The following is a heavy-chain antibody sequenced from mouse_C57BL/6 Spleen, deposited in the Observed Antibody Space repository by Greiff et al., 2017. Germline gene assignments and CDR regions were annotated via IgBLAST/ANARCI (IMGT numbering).Heavy chain of an antibody. CDR2: ISDGGSYT. Sequence: EVKLVESGGGLVKPGGSLKLSCAASGFTFSSYAMSWVRQTPEKRLEWVATISDGGSYTYYPDNVKGRFTISRDNAKNNLYLQMSHLKSEDTAMYYCARDGGYHFPYYYAMDYWGQGTSVTVSS. J-gene: IGHJ4*01. CDR3: ARDGGYHFPYYYAMDY. CDR1: GFTFSSYA. V-gene: IGHV5-4*01. D-gene: IGHD1-2*01.